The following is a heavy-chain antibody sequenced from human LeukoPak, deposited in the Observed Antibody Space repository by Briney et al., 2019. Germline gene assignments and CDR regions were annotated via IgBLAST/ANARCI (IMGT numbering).Heavy chain of an antibody. Sequence: GGSLRLSCAASGFTFSSYWMHWVRQAPGKGLVWVSRIDSDGSSTNYADSVKGRFTISRDNAKNTLYLQMNSLRAEDTAMYYCARAVYYSNYLGYWGQGTLVTVSS. J-gene: IGHJ4*01. CDR1: GFTFSSYW. V-gene: IGHV3-74*01. D-gene: IGHD3-10*01. CDR3: ARAVYYSNYLGY. CDR2: IDSDGSST.